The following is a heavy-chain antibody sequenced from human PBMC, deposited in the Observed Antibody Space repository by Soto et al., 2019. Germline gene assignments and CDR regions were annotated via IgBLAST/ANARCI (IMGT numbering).Heavy chain of an antibody. CDR3: ARGLSYCSGGSCYIFQQ. V-gene: IGHV1-69*06. CDR1: GGNFDSYA. D-gene: IGHD2-15*01. CDR2: IIHMYGTA. J-gene: IGHJ1*01. Sequence: QVQLVQSGAEVKKPGSSVKVSCRASGGNFDSYAISWVRQAPGQGLEWRGGIIHMYGTANYAQKFQDRVTFTADKSTSTAYMDLRSLRSDDTAVFYCARGLSYCSGGSCYIFQQWGQGTLVTVSS.